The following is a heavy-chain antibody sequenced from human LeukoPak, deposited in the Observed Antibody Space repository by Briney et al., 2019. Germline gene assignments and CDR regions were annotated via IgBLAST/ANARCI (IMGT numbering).Heavy chain of an antibody. Sequence: SETLSLTXTVSGGSISSSNYYWGWVRQPPGKGLEWIGSIYYTGSAYYNPSLKSRVTISVDTSRNQFSLKLSSVTAADTAVYYCAREFFGPGAFDYWGQGTLVTASS. J-gene: IGHJ4*02. CDR3: AREFFGPGAFDY. V-gene: IGHV4-39*07. CDR1: GGSISSSNYY. D-gene: IGHD3/OR15-3a*01. CDR2: IYYTGSA.